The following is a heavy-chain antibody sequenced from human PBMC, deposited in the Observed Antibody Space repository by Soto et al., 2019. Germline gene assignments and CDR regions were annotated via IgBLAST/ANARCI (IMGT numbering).Heavy chain of an antibody. CDR2: IGGGGGRP. V-gene: IGHV3-23*01. J-gene: IGHJ4*02. D-gene: IGHD6-19*01. CDR3: AKIAEAVAGTVYGY. Sequence: GGSLRLSCAASGFTFSSYGMHWVRQAPGKGLEWVSAIGGGGGRPHYADSVKGRFTISRDNYKNTLYLQLNSLRAEDTAVYYCAKIAEAVAGTVYGYWGQGTLVTVSS. CDR1: GFTFSSYG.